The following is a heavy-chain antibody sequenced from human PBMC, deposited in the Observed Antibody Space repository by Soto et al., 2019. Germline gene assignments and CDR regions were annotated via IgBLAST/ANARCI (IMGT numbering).Heavy chain of an antibody. Sequence: QITLKESGPTLVKPTQTLTLTCTFSGFSLSTSGVGVGWIRQPPGKALEWLALIYWDDDKRYSPSLKSRLTITKDTSKNQVVLTMTNMDPVDTAIYYCAHSDAVYGDLSSDFDYWGQGTLVTVSS. CDR1: GFSLSTSGVG. CDR2: IYWDDDK. V-gene: IGHV2-5*02. CDR3: AHSDAVYGDLSSDFDY. J-gene: IGHJ4*02. D-gene: IGHD4-17*01.